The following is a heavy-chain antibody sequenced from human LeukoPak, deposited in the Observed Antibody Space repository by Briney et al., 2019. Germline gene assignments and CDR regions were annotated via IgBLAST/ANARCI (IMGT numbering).Heavy chain of an antibody. CDR1: GFTFSSYA. V-gene: IGHV3-23*01. D-gene: IGHD6-13*01. CDR3: ARRLSSSWYGEYFDY. J-gene: IGHJ4*02. CDR2: ISGSGGST. Sequence: GGSLRLSCAASGFTFSSYAMSWVRQAPGKGLEWVSAISGSGGSTYYADSVKGRFTISRDNSKNTLYLQMNSLRAEGTAVYYCARRLSSSWYGEYFDYWGQGTLVTVSS.